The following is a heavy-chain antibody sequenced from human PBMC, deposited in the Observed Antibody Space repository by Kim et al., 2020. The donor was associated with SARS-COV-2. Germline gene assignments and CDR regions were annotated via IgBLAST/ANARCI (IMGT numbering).Heavy chain of an antibody. D-gene: IGHD3-10*01. CDR2: INHSGST. J-gene: IGHJ4*02. V-gene: IGHV4-34*01. Sequence: SETLSLTCAVYGGSFSGYYWSWIRQPPGKGLEWIGEINHSGSTNYNPSLKSRVTISVDTSKNQFSLKLSSVTAADTAVYYCARALGLYGSGSYYPYWGQGTLVTVSS. CDR1: GGSFSGYY. CDR3: ARALGLYGSGSYYPY.